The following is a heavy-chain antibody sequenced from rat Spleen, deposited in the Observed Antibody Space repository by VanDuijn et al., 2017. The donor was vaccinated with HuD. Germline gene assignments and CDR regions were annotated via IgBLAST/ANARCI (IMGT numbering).Heavy chain of an antibody. J-gene: IGHJ3*01. CDR1: GFSLSNYG. V-gene: IGHV2-16*01. CDR3: ARWKYTTDWFTY. Sequence: QVQLKESGPGLVQPSQTLSLTCTVSGFSLSNYGVIWFRQPPGKGLEWMGIMWSGGTADYNSALKSRLTISRDTSKSQVFLKMNSLQTEDTAMYFCARWKYTTDWFTYWGQGTLVTVSS. CDR2: MWSGGTA. D-gene: IGHD1-6*01.